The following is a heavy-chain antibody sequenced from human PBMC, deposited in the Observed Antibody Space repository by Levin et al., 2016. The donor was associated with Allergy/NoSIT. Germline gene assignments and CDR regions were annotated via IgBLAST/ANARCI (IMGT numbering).Heavy chain of an antibody. D-gene: IGHD3-9*01. Sequence: WIRQPPGKGLEWIGYIHYSGSTYYNPSLKSRVTISVDTAKNQFSLKLTSVTAADTALYYCARWKNDDTLSTFDYWGQGTQVTVSS. J-gene: IGHJ4*02. CDR2: IHYSGST. CDR3: ARWKNDDTLSTFDY. V-gene: IGHV4-31*02.